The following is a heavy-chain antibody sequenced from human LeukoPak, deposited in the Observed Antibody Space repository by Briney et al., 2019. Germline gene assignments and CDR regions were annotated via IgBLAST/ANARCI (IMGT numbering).Heavy chain of an antibody. CDR2: IIPIFGTA. CDR3: ARDLAAVAGKNYYYYMDV. V-gene: IGHV1-69*05. CDR1: GGTFSSYA. Sequence: SVKVSCKASGGTFSSYAISWVRQAPGQGLEWMGGIIPIFGTANYAQKFQGRVTITTDESTSTAYMELSSLRSEDTAVYYCARDLAAVAGKNYYYYMDVWGKGTTVTVSS. J-gene: IGHJ6*03. D-gene: IGHD6-19*01.